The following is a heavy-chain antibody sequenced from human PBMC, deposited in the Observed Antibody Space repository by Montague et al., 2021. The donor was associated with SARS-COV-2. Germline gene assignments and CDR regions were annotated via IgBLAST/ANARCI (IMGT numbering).Heavy chain of an antibody. CDR1: GFTFSSYA. J-gene: IGHJ4*02. D-gene: IGHD3-10*01. CDR2: ISYDGSNK. V-gene: IGHV3-30*04. Sequence: SLRLSCAASGFTFSSYAMHWVRQAPGKGLEWVAVISYDGSNKYYADSVKGRFTISRDNSKNTLYPQMNSLRAEDTAVYYCASLLLWFGEFRAFDYWGQGTLVTVSS. CDR3: ASLLLWFGEFRAFDY.